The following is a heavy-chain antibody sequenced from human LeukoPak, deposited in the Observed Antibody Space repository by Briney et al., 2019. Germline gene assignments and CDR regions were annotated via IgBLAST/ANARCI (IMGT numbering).Heavy chain of an antibody. CDR3: ARHDAHGDYAMSDY. J-gene: IGHJ4*02. CDR2: IYYGGST. CDR1: GGSISSYY. D-gene: IGHD4-17*01. V-gene: IGHV4-59*08. Sequence: PSETLSLTCTVSGGSISSYYWSWIRQPPGKGLEWIGYIYYGGSTNYNPSLKSRVTISVDTSKNQFSLKLGSVTAADTAVYYCARHDAHGDYAMSDYWGQGTLVTVSS.